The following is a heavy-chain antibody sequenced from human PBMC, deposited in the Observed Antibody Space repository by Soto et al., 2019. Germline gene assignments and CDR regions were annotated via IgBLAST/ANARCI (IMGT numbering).Heavy chain of an antibody. CDR1: GFTFNTSG. CDR2: ISYDGNTQ. V-gene: IGHV3-30*03. D-gene: IGHD2-21*02. Sequence: QVQLVESGGGVVQPGRSLRLSCEASGFTFNTSGMHWVRQAPDKRREWVAVISYDGNTQYYRDSVKGRFTISRNNAKSTLYLQMDSRKTEDTAVYYCATDARVTDSAYYGMDVWGQGTTVTVSS. CDR3: ATDARVTDSAYYGMDV. J-gene: IGHJ6*02.